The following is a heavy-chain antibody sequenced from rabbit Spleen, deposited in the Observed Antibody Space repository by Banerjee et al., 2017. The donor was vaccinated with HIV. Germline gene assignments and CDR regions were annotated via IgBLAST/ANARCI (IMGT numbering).Heavy chain of an antibody. J-gene: IGHJ4*01. V-gene: IGHV1S40*01. CDR2: IYTGSSGST. Sequence: QSLEESGGDLVKPGASLTLTCTASGFSFSSGDYMCWVRQAPGKGLEWIACIYTGSSGSTYYASWAKGRFTISKTSSTTVTLQMTSLTAADTATYFCARIDDYGARFKLWGPGTLVTVS. CDR3: ARIDDYGARFKL. D-gene: IGHD2-1*01. CDR1: GFSFSSGDY.